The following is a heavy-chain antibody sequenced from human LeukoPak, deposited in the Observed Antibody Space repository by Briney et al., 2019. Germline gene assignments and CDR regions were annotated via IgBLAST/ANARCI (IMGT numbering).Heavy chain of an antibody. CDR1: GFTVSSNY. V-gene: IGHV3-23*01. D-gene: IGHD6-13*01. CDR3: AKDRNPGYSSSWSNYFDY. Sequence: GGSLRLPCAASGFTVSSNYMSWVRQAPGKGLEWVSAISGSGGSTYYADSVKGRFTISRDNSKNTLYLQMNCLRAEDTAVYYCAKDRNPGYSSSWSNYFDYWGQGTLVTVSS. J-gene: IGHJ4*02. CDR2: ISGSGGST.